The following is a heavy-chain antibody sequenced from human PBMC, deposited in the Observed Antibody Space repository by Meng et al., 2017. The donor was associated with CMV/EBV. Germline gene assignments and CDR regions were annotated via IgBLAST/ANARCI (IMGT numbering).Heavy chain of an antibody. Sequence: SETLSLTCTVSGGSISSSSYYWGWIRQPPGKGLEWIGSIYYSGSTYYNPSLKSRVTISVDTSKNQFSLKLSSVTAADTAVYYCARDGPVMDYDSSGVNWFDPWSQGTLVTVSS. CDR1: GGSISSSSYY. V-gene: IGHV4-39*07. CDR2: IYYSGST. J-gene: IGHJ5*02. CDR3: ARDGPVMDYDSSGVNWFDP. D-gene: IGHD3-22*01.